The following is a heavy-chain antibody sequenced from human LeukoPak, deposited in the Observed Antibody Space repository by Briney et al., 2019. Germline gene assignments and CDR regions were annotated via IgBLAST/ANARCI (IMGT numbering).Heavy chain of an antibody. CDR3: ARDPSEMATISTTEFSYYFDY. J-gene: IGHJ4*02. CDR1: GFTFSSYA. Sequence: PGGSLRLSCAASGFTFSSYAMSWVRQAPGKGLEWVAVISYDGSNKYYADSVKGRFTISRDNSKNTLYLQMNSLRAEDTAVYYCARDPSEMATISTTEFSYYFDYWGQGTLVTVSS. CDR2: ISYDGSNK. D-gene: IGHD5-24*01. V-gene: IGHV3-30*04.